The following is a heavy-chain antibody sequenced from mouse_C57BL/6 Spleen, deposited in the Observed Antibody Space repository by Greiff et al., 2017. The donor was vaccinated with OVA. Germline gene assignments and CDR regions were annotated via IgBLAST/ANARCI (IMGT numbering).Heavy chain of an antibody. J-gene: IGHJ4*01. CDR3: TRQLTGTDYYAMDY. V-gene: IGHV1-15*01. CDR1: GYTFTDYE. Sequence: VQLQQSGAELVRPGASVTLSCKASGYTFTDYEMHWVKQTPVHGLEWIGAIDPETGGTAYNQKFKGKAILTAAKSSSTAYMELRSLTSEDSAVYYCTRQLTGTDYYAMDYWGQGTSVTVSS. D-gene: IGHD4-1*01. CDR2: IDPETGGT.